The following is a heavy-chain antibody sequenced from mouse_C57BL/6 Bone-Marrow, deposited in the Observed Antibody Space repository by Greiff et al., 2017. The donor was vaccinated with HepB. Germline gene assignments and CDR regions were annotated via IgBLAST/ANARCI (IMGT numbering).Heavy chain of an antibody. CDR3: ARHPTGYYYAMDY. D-gene: IGHD2-2*01. CDR2: IWSDGST. J-gene: IGHJ4*01. V-gene: IGHV2-6-1*01. CDR1: GFSFTSYG. Sequence: VHLVESGPGLVAPSQSLSITCTVSGFSFTSYGVHWVRQPPGKGLEWLVVIWSDGSTTYNSALKSRLIISKDNSKSQVFLKMNSLQTDDTAMYYCARHPTGYYYAMDYWGQGTSVTVSS.